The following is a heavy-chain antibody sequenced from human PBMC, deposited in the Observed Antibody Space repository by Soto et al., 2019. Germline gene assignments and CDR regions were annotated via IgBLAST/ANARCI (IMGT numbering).Heavy chain of an antibody. CDR3: ARAYCGGDCFDAFDI. CDR2: INHSGST. CDR1: GGSFSGYY. Sequence: LSLTCAVYGGSFSGYYWSWIRQPPGKGLEWIGKINHSGSTNYNPSLKSRVTISVDTSKNQFSLKLSSVTAADTAVYYCARAYCGGDCFDAFDIWGQGTMVTVSS. V-gene: IGHV4-34*01. D-gene: IGHD2-21*02. J-gene: IGHJ3*02.